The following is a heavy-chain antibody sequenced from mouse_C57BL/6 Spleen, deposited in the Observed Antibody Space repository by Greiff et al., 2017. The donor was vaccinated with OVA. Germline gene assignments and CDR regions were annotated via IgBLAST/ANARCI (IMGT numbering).Heavy chain of an antibody. CDR3: ARQLRLRYYFDY. CDR2: INPNNGGT. J-gene: IGHJ2*01. V-gene: IGHV1-26*01. D-gene: IGHD3-2*02. CDR1: GYTFTDYY. Sequence: VQLQPSGPELVKPGASVKISCKASGYTFTDYYMNWVKQSHGKSLEWIGDINPNNGGTSYNQKFKGKATLTVDKSSSTAYMELRSLTSEDSAVYYCARQLRLRYYFDYWGQGTTLTVSS.